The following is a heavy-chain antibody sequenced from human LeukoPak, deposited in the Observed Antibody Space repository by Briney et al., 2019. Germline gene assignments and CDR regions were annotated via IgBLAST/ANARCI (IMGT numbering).Heavy chain of an antibody. Sequence: SETLSLTCTVSGGSISSNCWTWIRQAPAKSLEWIGYIHYSGSTNHNPSLKSRVTISIDTSKNQFSLKLSSVTAADTAVYYCARVSRSSWSFDFWGQGTLVTVSS. CDR3: ARVSRSSWSFDF. CDR1: GGSISSNC. J-gene: IGHJ4*02. V-gene: IGHV4-59*01. CDR2: IHYSGST. D-gene: IGHD6-13*01.